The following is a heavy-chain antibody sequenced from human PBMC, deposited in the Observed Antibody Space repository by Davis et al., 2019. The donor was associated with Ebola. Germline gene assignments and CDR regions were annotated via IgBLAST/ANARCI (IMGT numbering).Heavy chain of an antibody. Sequence: GESLKISCAASGFTFSSYAMSWVRQAPGKGLEWVSAISGSGGSTYYADSVKGRFTISRDNSKNTLYLQMNSLRAEDTAVYYCAKAEFSSTVPAAKDVVIAPNWFDPWGQGTLVTVSS. CDR1: GFTFSSYA. D-gene: IGHD2-2*01. CDR2: ISGSGGST. J-gene: IGHJ5*02. CDR3: AKAEFSSTVPAAKDVVIAPNWFDP. V-gene: IGHV3-23*01.